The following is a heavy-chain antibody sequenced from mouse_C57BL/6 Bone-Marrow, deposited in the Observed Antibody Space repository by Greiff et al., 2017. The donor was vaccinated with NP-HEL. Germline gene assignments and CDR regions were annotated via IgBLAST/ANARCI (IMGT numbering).Heavy chain of an antibody. CDR2: ISSGGSYT. D-gene: IGHD4-1*01. CDR3: ARHGGGNWERFAY. Sequence: EVMLVESGGDLVKPGGSLKLSCAASGFTFSSYGMSWVRQTPDKRLEWVATISSGGSYTYYPDSVKGRFTISRDNAKNTLYLQMSSLKSEDTAMYYCARHGGGNWERFAYWGQGTLVTVSA. CDR1: GFTFSSYG. J-gene: IGHJ3*01. V-gene: IGHV5-6*01.